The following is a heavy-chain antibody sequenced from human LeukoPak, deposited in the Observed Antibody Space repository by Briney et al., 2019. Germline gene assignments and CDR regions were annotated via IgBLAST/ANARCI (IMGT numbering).Heavy chain of an antibody. J-gene: IGHJ4*02. CDR2: ISSSSSYT. D-gene: IGHD1-26*01. CDR3: ARGEGIVGATFDY. V-gene: IGHV3-11*05. CDR1: GFTFSDYY. Sequence: PGGSLRLSCAASGFTFSDYYMSWIRQAPGKGLEWVSYISSSSSYTHYADSVKGRFTITRDNAKNSLYLQMNSLRAEDTAVYYCARGEGIVGATFDYWGQGTLVTVSS.